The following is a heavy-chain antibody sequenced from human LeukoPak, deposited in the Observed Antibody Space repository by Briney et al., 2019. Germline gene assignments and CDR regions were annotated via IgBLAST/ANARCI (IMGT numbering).Heavy chain of an antibody. D-gene: IGHD2-21*02. Sequence: PGGSLRLSCAASGFTFSSYAMSWVRQAPGKGLEWVSAISGSGGSTYYADSVKGRFTISRDNAKNSLYLQMNSLRAEDTVVYYCARDSRPGVVTAIHWGQGTLVTVSS. V-gene: IGHV3-23*01. CDR1: GFTFSSYA. CDR3: ARDSRPGVVTAIH. CDR2: ISGSGGST. J-gene: IGHJ4*02.